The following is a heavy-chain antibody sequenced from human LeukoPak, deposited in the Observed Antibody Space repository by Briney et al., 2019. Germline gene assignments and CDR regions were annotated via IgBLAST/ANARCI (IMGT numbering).Heavy chain of an antibody. CDR3: ARDQYYYDSSGYYYAFDI. V-gene: IGHV3-66*01. D-gene: IGHD3-22*01. CDR2: IYSGGST. Sequence: GGSLRLSCAASGFTVSSNYMSWVRQAPGKGLEWVSVIYSGGSTYYADSVKGRFTISRDNSKNTLYLQMNSLRAEDTAVYYCARDQYYYDSSGYYYAFDIWGQGTMVTVSS. CDR1: GFTVSSNY. J-gene: IGHJ3*02.